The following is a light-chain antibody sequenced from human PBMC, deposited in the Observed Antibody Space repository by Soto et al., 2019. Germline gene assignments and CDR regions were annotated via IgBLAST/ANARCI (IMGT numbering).Light chain of an antibody. V-gene: IGLV2-14*01. CDR3: SSFTTYRFYV. Sequence: QSGLTQPTSVSGSPGQSSTISCTGNSNDIGAYCFVSWYRQHPGKARRRLSHGVRNRPSGISSRFSASTSGLTASLAISGLQAEDEADYYCSSFTTYRFYVFGPGSKVTVL. CDR2: GVR. CDR1: SNDIGAYCF. J-gene: IGLJ1*01.